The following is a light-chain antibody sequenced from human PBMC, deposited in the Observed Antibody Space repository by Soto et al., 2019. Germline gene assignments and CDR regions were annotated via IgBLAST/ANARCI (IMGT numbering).Light chain of an antibody. Sequence: EIVMTQSPATLSVSPGERATLSCRASQSVSNKLAWYQQKPGQAPRLLIYGASTRATGIPARFSGSGSGTEFTLTISSLQSEDFEVYYCQQYDIWPLTFGGGAKVEIQ. J-gene: IGKJ4*01. CDR3: QQYDIWPLT. V-gene: IGKV3-15*01. CDR2: GAS. CDR1: QSVSNK.